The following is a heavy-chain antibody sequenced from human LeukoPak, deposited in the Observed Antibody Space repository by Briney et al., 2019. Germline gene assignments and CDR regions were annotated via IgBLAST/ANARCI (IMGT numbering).Heavy chain of an antibody. CDR3: ARAMVTIYYYYMDV. J-gene: IGHJ6*03. D-gene: IGHD5-18*01. CDR1: GFTFSNAW. V-gene: IGHV3-15*05. CDR2: IKSKTDGGTT. Sequence: SGGSLRLSCAASGFTFSNAWMSWVRQAPGKGLEWVGRIKSKTDGGTTDYAAPVKGRFTISRDNAKNALYLQMNSLRAEDTAVYYCARAMVTIYYYYMDVWGKGTTVTISS.